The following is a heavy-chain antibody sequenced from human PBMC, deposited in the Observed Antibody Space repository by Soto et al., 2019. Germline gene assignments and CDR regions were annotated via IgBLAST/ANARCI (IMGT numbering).Heavy chain of an antibody. J-gene: IGHJ6*02. Sequence: SVKVSCKASGGTFNNYPITWVRQAPGEGLEWMGGSIPIFGTANYAQKFQGRVTISVDESTSTAYMELSSLRSEDTAVYYCARGRGYSGDDHYYYFDMDVWGRGTTVTVSS. CDR3: ARGRGYSGDDHYYYFDMDV. D-gene: IGHD5-12*01. V-gene: IGHV1-69*13. CDR1: GGTFNNYP. CDR2: SIPIFGTA.